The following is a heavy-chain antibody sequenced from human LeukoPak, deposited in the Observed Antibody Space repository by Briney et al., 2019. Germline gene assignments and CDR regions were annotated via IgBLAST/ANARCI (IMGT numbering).Heavy chain of an antibody. V-gene: IGHV3-48*03. J-gene: IGHJ3*02. CDR3: ARDPYRTDAFDI. Sequence: PGGSLRLSCAASGFTFSSYEMNWVRQAPGKGLEWVSYISSSGSTIYYADSVKGRFTISRDNAKNSLYLQMNSLRAEDTAVYYCARDPYRTDAFDIWGQGTMVTVSS. CDR2: ISSSGSTI. D-gene: IGHD1-14*01. CDR1: GFTFSSYE.